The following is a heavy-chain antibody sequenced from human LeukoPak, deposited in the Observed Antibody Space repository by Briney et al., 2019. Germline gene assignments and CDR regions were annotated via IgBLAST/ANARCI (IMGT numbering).Heavy chain of an antibody. CDR3: TREVDSSGWYSYSDY. J-gene: IGHJ4*02. CDR2: IYYSGST. D-gene: IGHD6-19*01. V-gene: IGHV4-38-2*02. CDR1: GYSISSGFY. Sequence: PSETLSLTCTVSGYSISSGFYWGWIRQPPGKGLEWIGTIYYSGSTYYSPSLKSRVTISVDTSKNQFSLKLSSVTAADTAVYYCTREVDSSGWYSYSDYWGQGTLVIVSS.